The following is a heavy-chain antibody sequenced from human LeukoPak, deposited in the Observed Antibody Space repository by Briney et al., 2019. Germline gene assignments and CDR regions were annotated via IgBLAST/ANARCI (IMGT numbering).Heavy chain of an antibody. V-gene: IGHV3-23*01. Sequence: AGGSLRLSCAASGFTFSSYAMSWVRQAPGKGLEWVSDISGSGGSTYYADSVKGRFTISRDNSKNTLYLQMNSLRAEDTAVYYCAKSTAIAVAGDDYWGQGTLVTVSS. CDR2: ISGSGGST. J-gene: IGHJ4*02. CDR1: GFTFSSYA. D-gene: IGHD6-19*01. CDR3: AKSTAIAVAGDDY.